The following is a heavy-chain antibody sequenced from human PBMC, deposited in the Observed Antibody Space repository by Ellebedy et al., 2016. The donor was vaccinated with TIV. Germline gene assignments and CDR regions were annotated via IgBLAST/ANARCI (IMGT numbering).Heavy chain of an antibody. D-gene: IGHD4-11*01. CDR3: ARGNYQDVDLDHWYFDL. J-gene: IGHJ2*01. CDR2: INHRRST. CDR1: GGSFSGYS. Sequence: MPSETLSLTCAVYGGSFSGYSWSWIRQPPGKGLEWIGEINHRRSTTYNPSLRSRVTISIDTSTHQFSLGLSSVTAAGTAVYYCARGNYQDVDLDHWYFDLWGRGTLVTVSS. V-gene: IGHV4-34*01.